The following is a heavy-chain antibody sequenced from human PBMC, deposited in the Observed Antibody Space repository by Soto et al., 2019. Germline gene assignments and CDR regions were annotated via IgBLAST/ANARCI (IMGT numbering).Heavy chain of an antibody. D-gene: IGHD1-26*01. CDR2: VYRSGIT. Sequence: PSETLSLTCAVSSFSISSGYFWSWIRQAPGKGLEWIGYVYRSGITNSNPALKSRVFVSADMARNQFSLTLDSVTPADTAVYYCAREDMSGTYYFDYWGPGIQVTVSS. J-gene: IGHJ4*02. CDR1: SFSISSGYF. CDR3: AREDMSGTYYFDY. V-gene: IGHV4-61*01.